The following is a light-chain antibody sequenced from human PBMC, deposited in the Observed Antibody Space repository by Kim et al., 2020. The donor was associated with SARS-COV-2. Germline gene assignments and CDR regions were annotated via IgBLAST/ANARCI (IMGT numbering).Light chain of an antibody. CDR2: YDS. V-gene: IGLV3-21*04. CDR3: QVWDSSSDVV. J-gene: IGLJ2*01. CDR1: NIGSKS. Sequence: VAPGKTARITCGGNNIGSKSVHWYQQKPGQAPVLVIYYDSDRPSGIPERFSGSNSGNMATLTINRVEAGDEADYYCQVWDSSSDVVFGGGTQLTVL.